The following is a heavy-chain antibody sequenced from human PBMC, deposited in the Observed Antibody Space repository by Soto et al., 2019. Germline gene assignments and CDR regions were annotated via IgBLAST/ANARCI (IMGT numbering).Heavy chain of an antibody. D-gene: IGHD4-17*01. CDR1: GGSINSGGYY. Sequence: QVQLQESGPGLVKPSQTLSLTCTVSGGSINSGGYYWSWIRQHPGKGLEWIGSIYYSGKTYYSPSLKTRVTISVDASKTHFSLRLSSLTAADTAVYYCARDPSYGDYSYYGMDVWGQGTTVTVSS. CDR2: IYYSGKT. J-gene: IGHJ6*02. CDR3: ARDPSYGDYSYYGMDV. V-gene: IGHV4-31*03.